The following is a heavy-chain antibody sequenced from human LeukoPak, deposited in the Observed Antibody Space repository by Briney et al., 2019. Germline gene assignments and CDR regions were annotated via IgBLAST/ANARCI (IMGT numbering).Heavy chain of an antibody. D-gene: IGHD1-26*01. J-gene: IGHJ4*02. CDR1: SGSISSYY. CDR2: IYYSGST. Sequence: PSETLSLTCTVSSGSISSYYWGWIRQPPGKGLEWIGSIYYSGSTYYNPSLKSRVTISVDTSKNQFSLKLSSVTAADTAVYYCARRVPGSYYSYWGQGTLVTVSS. V-gene: IGHV4-39*01. CDR3: ARRVPGSYYSY.